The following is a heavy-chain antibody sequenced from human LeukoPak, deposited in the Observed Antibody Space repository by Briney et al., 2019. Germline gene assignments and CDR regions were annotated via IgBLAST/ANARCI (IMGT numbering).Heavy chain of an antibody. CDR2: IIPIFGTA. CDR1: GGTFSSYA. J-gene: IGHJ4*02. D-gene: IGHD2-15*01. V-gene: IGHV1-69*13. Sequence: ASVKVSCKASGGTFSSYAISWVRQAPGQGLEWMGGIIPIFGTANYAQKFQGRVTITADESTSTAYMELSSLRSEDTAVYYCARDAGYCSGGSCYSEWGQGTLVTVSS. CDR3: ARDAGYCSGGSCYSE.